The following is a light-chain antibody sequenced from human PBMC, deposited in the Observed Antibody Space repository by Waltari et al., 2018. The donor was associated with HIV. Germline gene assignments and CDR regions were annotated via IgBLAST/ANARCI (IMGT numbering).Light chain of an antibody. V-gene: IGLV2-11*01. Sequence: QSALTQPRSVSGSPGQSVTISCTGTSSDVGGWHFVPWYQQHPGKAPKLIISDVSKWPSGVPDRFSGSKSGNTAYLTISGLQAEDEADYYCCSYASYAGGYWVFGGGTKLIVL. CDR3: CSYASYAGGYWV. J-gene: IGLJ3*02. CDR1: SSDVGGWHF. CDR2: DVS.